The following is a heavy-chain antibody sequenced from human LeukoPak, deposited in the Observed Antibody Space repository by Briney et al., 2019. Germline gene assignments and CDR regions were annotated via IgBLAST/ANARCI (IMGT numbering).Heavy chain of an antibody. V-gene: IGHV4-34*01. CDR3: AREDRVWGSYRPMAFDY. CDR1: GGSFSGYY. D-gene: IGHD3-16*02. CDR2: INHSGST. J-gene: IGHJ4*02. Sequence: SSETLSLTCAVYGGSFSGYYWSWIRQPPGKGLEWIGEINHSGSTNDNPSLKSRVTISVDTSKNQFSLKLSSVTDADTAVYYCAREDRVWGSYRPMAFDYWGQGTLVTVSS.